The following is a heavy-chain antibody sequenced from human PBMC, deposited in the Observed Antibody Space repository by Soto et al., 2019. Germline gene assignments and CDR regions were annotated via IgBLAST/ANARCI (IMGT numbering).Heavy chain of an antibody. Sequence: EVQLLESGGDLVQPGGSLRLSCAASGFTFSSYTMNWVRQAPAKGLQWVAGISGNGDSTYYADSVKGRFTISRDNSKNTLHLQMNSLRAEDTALYYCAKGANRAHPDFFDYWGQGTLVTVSS. CDR1: GFTFSSYT. D-gene: IGHD3-16*02. CDR2: ISGNGDST. CDR3: AKGANRAHPDFFDY. J-gene: IGHJ4*02. V-gene: IGHV3-23*01.